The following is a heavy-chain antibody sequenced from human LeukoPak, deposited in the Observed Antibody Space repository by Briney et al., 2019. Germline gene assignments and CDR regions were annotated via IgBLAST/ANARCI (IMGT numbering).Heavy chain of an antibody. V-gene: IGHV4-59*12. J-gene: IGHJ6*02. CDR3: ARGRDIVVVPAAIRDYYYYGMDV. CDR2: IYYSGTT. Sequence: PSETLSLTCTVSGGSISSYYWSWIRQPPGKGLEWIGYIYYSGTTNYNPSLKSRVTISVDTSKNQFSLKLSSVTAADTAVYYCARGRDIVVVPAAIRDYYYYGMDVWGQGTTVTVSS. D-gene: IGHD2-2*02. CDR1: GGSISSYY.